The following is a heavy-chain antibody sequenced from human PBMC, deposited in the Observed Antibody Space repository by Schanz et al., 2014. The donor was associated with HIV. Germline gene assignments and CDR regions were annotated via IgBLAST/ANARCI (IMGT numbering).Heavy chain of an antibody. CDR2: IYHSGST. CDR1: GGSLSGYY. Sequence: VQLQQWGAGLLKPSETLSLTCAVYGGSLSGYYWTWIRQPPGKGLEWIGEIYHSGSTNYNPSLKSQVTFQVNTSKNRFPLSRPYGTAADTALYYGARPPPPRRFRGVIFWFWFDPWGQGTQVTVSS. J-gene: IGHJ5*02. V-gene: IGHV4-34*01. CDR3: ARPPPPRRFRGVIFWFWFDP. D-gene: IGHD3-10*01.